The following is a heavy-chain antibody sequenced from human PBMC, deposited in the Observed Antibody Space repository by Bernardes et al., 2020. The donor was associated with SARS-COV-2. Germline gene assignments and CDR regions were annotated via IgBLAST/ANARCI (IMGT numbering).Heavy chain of an antibody. V-gene: IGHV3-33*01. Sequence: GGSLRLSCAASGFTFSSYGMHWVRQAPGKGLEWVAVIWYDGSNKYYADSVKGRFTISRDNSKNTLYLQMNSLRAEDTAVYYCARDHRFGELLLEDYWGQGTLVTVSS. J-gene: IGHJ4*02. CDR1: GFTFSSYG. D-gene: IGHD3-10*01. CDR2: IWYDGSNK. CDR3: ARDHRFGELLLEDY.